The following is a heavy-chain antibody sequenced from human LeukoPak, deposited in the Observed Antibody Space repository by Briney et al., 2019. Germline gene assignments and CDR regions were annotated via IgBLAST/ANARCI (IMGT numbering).Heavy chain of an antibody. V-gene: IGHV3-21*01. D-gene: IGHD3-22*01. CDR1: GFTVSNNY. CDR3: ARDGHYDSSDPAEYFQH. CDR2: ISSSSSYI. J-gene: IGHJ1*01. Sequence: PGGSLRLSCAASGFTVSNNYMSWVRQAPGKGLEWVSSISSSSSYIYYADSVKGRFTISRDNAKNSLYLQMNSLRAEDTAVYYCARDGHYDSSDPAEYFQHWGQGTLVTVSS.